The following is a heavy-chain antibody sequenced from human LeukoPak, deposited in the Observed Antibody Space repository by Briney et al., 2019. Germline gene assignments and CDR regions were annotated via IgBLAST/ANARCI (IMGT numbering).Heavy chain of an antibody. CDR1: GYTFTGYY. CDR2: ISGYNGNT. CDR3: ARIKSGYNSNFDY. J-gene: IGHJ4*02. Sequence: GASVKVSCKASGYTFTGYYMHWVRQAPGQGLEWMGWISGYNGNTNYAQKLQGRVTMTTDTSTSTAYMELRSLRSDDTAVYYCARIKSGYNSNFDYWGQGTLVTVSS. D-gene: IGHD3-22*01. V-gene: IGHV1-18*04.